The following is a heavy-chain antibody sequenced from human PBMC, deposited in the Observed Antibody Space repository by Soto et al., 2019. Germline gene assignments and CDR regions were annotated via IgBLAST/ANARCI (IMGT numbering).Heavy chain of an antibody. D-gene: IGHD2-15*01. V-gene: IGHV3-48*02. J-gene: IGHJ5*02. CDR2: ISSSSSTI. Sequence: EVQLLESGGGLVQPGGSLRLSCAASGFTFSSYAMSWVRQAPGKGLEWVSYISSSSSTIYYADSVKGRFTISRDNAKNSLYLQMNSLRDEDTAVYYCARDRIYSDIVVVVAATGFDPWGQGTLVTVSS. CDR3: ARDRIYSDIVVVVAATGFDP. CDR1: GFTFSSYA.